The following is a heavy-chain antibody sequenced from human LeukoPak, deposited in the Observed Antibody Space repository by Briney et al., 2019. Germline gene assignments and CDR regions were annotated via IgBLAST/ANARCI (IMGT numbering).Heavy chain of an antibody. J-gene: IGHJ4*02. CDR1: GYTFTSYD. D-gene: IGHD2-2*01. V-gene: IGHV1-8*01. CDR3: ARNLMYCSSTTCYLDY. CDR2: MNPKNGHT. Sequence: APVKVSCKASGYTFTSYDINWVRQATGQGLEWMGLMNPKNGHTVYAQKFQGRVTMTRDTSISTAYLELSSLRSEDTAVYYCARNLMYCSSTTCYLDYWGQGTLVTVSS.